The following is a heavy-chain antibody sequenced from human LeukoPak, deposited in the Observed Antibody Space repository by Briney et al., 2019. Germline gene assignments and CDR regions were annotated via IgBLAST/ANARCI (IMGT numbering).Heavy chain of an antibody. D-gene: IGHD3-22*01. CDR1: GGTFSSYA. V-gene: IGHV1-69*05. CDR3: ARDQDDYYDSSGYYWYFDY. Sequence: ASVKVSCKASGGTFSSYAISWVQQAPGQGLERMGRIIPIFGTANYAQKFQGRVTITTDESTSTAYMELSSLRSEDTAVYYCARDQDDYYDSSGYYWYFDYWGQGTLVTVSS. CDR2: IIPIFGTA. J-gene: IGHJ4*02.